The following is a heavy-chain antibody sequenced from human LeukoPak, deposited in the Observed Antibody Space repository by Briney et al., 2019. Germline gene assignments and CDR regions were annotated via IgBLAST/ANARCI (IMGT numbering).Heavy chain of an antibody. Sequence: GGSLRLSCAASGFTFSRYGMHWVRQAPGKGLVWVSRINSDGSSPIYADFVKGRFTVSRDNAKNSLYLQMNSLRAEDTAVYYCARDYYDSSGYYYGRYFDYWGQGTLVTVSS. V-gene: IGHV3-74*01. D-gene: IGHD3-22*01. CDR2: INSDGSSP. J-gene: IGHJ4*02. CDR3: ARDYYDSSGYYYGRYFDY. CDR1: GFTFSRYG.